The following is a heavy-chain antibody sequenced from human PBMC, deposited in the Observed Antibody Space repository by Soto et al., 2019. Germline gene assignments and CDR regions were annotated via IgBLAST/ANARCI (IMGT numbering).Heavy chain of an antibody. CDR3: TNRRASFNFDY. J-gene: IGHJ4*02. CDR1: GFSFINYC. Sequence: RLSGSASGFSFINYCMHWVLQAPGKGLEWLAAIFLDGNTKQYSDSLKGRFSVSRDNSQNTRYLQMNSLRTEDTAVYCCTNRRASFNFDYWGQGALVTVSS. CDR2: IFLDGNTK. V-gene: IGHV3-33*06.